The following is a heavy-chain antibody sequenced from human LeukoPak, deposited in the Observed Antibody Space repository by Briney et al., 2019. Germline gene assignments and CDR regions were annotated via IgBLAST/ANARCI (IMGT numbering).Heavy chain of an antibody. Sequence: GESLKISCKGSGYSFSSYWIAWVRQMPGKGLEWMGIIYPGDSDTRYSPSFQGQVTISADKSISTAYLQWSSLKASDTAMYYCARPFEPLTPDAFDIWGQGTMVTVSS. CDR1: GYSFSSYW. D-gene: IGHD1-14*01. CDR3: ARPFEPLTPDAFDI. V-gene: IGHV5-51*01. CDR2: IYPGDSDT. J-gene: IGHJ3*02.